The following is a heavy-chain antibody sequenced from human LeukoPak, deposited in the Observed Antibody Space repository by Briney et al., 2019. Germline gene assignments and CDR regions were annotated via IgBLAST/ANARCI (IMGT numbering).Heavy chain of an antibody. CDR1: GFTFSSYW. Sequence: GGSLRLSCAVHGFTFSSYWMTWVRQAPGKGLEWVANIKGDGSEKNYVDSVKGRLTISRDNAKNSLFLQMNSLRAEDTAMYYCARDRGWLQFDYWGQGTLVTVSS. V-gene: IGHV3-7*01. CDR3: ARDRGWLQFDY. D-gene: IGHD5-24*01. CDR2: IKGDGSEK. J-gene: IGHJ4*02.